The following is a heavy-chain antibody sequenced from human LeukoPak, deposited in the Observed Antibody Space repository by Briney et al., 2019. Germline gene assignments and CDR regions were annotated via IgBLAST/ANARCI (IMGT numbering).Heavy chain of an antibody. D-gene: IGHD2-8*01. CDR3: AKDLTDIVLMVYATFDY. J-gene: IGHJ4*02. V-gene: IGHV3-30*18. Sequence: PGGSLRLSCAASGFTFSSYGMHWVRQAPGKGLEWVAVISYDGSNKYHADSVKGRFTISRDNSKNTLYLQMNSLRAEDTAVYYCAKDLTDIVLMVYATFDYWGQGTLVTVSS. CDR1: GFTFSSYG. CDR2: ISYDGSNK.